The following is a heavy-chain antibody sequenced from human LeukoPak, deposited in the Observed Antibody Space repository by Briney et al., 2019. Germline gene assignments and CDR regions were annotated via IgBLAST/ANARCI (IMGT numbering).Heavy chain of an antibody. D-gene: IGHD5-12*01. V-gene: IGHV3-23*01. CDR1: GFLFSRYA. J-gene: IGHJ4*02. CDR3: AKLRRISGCDRRYYFDY. Sequence: GVPVRLPCAASGFLFSRYAMSWARGSRGKAVEWVCSFSGSGGSTYYADSVKGRFTISRDTSKNTLYLQMNSLRAEDTAVYYCAKLRRISGCDRRYYFDYRGQGTPVTVSS. CDR2: FSGSGGST.